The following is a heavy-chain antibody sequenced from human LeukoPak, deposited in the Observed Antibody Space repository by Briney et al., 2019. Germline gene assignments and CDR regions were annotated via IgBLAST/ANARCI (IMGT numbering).Heavy chain of an antibody. CDR3: ARVSTLTMIVVAPFDY. V-gene: IGHV3-66*01. Sequence: GGSLRLSCAASGFTVSSNYMSWVRQAPGKGLEWVSVIYSGGSTHYADSVKGRFTISRDNSKNTLYLQMSSLRAEDTAVYYCARVSTLTMIVVAPFDYWGQGTLVTVSS. CDR1: GFTVSSNY. CDR2: IYSGGST. J-gene: IGHJ4*02. D-gene: IGHD3-22*01.